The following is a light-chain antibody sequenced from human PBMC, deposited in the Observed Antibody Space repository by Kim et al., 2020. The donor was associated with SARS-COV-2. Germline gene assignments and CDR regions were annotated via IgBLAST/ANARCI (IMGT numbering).Light chain of an antibody. J-gene: IGLJ2*01. CDR1: HSIIRLNY. CDR2: THN. V-gene: IGLV1-51*01. Sequence: GPKRTLTRSRSHSIIRLNYVAWYPQLPETAPKLLISTHNNRHSGVPDRFPGSKSGTSATLGITGLQTGDEADYYCGAWDSGLSAEVFGGGTKLTVL. CDR3: GAWDSGLSAEV.